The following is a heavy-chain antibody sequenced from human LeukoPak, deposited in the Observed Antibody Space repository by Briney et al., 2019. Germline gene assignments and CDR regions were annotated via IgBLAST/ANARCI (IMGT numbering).Heavy chain of an antibody. V-gene: IGHV4-59*08. CDR3: ARVGIAVAGTGYNWFDP. CDR1: GGSISSYY. Sequence: SETLSLTCTVSGGSISSYYWSWIRQHPGKGLEWIGYIYYSGSTYYNPSLKSRVTISVDTSKNQFSLKLSSVTAADTAVYYCARVGIAVAGTGYNWFDPWGQGILVTVSS. J-gene: IGHJ5*02. D-gene: IGHD6-19*01. CDR2: IYYSGST.